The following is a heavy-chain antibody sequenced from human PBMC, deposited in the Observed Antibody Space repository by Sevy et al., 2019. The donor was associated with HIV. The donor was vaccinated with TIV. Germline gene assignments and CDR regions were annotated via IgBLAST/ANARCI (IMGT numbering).Heavy chain of an antibody. CDR2: ISYDGSNK. V-gene: IGHV3-30*18. Sequence: GGSLRLSCAASGFTFSSYGMHWVRQAPGKGLEWVAVISYDGSNKYYADPVKGRFTISGDNSKNTLYLQMNSLRAEDTAVYYCAKDAEQQLIPYYYYYYMDVWGKGTTVTVSS. CDR1: GFTFSSYG. J-gene: IGHJ6*03. D-gene: IGHD6-13*01. CDR3: AKDAEQQLIPYYYYYYMDV.